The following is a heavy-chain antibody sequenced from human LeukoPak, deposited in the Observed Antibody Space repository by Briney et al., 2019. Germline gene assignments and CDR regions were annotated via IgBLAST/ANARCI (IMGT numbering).Heavy chain of an antibody. J-gene: IGHJ4*02. CDR2: ISAGNGNT. CDR3: ARVFGSGNNDY. V-gene: IGHV1-3*01. CDR1: GYTFTSYA. Sequence: ASVTVSCTASGYTFTSYAIHWVRQAPGQRLEWMGWISAGNGNTKYSQNFQGRVTFISNTSATTAFMELSSLRSEDAAVYYYARVFGSGNNDYWGQETLVTVSS. D-gene: IGHD1-26*01.